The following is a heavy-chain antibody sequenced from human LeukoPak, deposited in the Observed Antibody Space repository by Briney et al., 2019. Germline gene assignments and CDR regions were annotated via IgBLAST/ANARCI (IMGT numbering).Heavy chain of an antibody. CDR3: ARFGWVPPAHFDF. CDR2: INTDGTST. J-gene: IGHJ4*02. D-gene: IGHD3-10*01. V-gene: IGHV3-74*01. Sequence: PGGSLRLSCAASAFTFTNYWMHWVRQAPGKGLVWVSRINTDGTSTNYAGSVKGRFTISRDNAKNTLYLQMNSLRAEDTAVYYCARFGWVPPAHFDFWGQGTLVTVSS. CDR1: AFTFTNYW.